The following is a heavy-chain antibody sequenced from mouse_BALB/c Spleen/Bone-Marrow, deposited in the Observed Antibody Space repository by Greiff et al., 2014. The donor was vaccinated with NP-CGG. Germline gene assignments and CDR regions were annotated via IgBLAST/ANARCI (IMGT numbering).Heavy chain of an antibody. CDR3: AYGSSHDYFDY. J-gene: IGHJ2*01. CDR1: GFNIKDTY. Sequence: EVLLQQSGAELVKPGASVKLSCTASGFNIKDTYMHWVKQRPEQGLEWIGRIDPANGNTKYDPKFQGKATITADTSSNTAYLQLSSLTSEDTAVYYCAYGSSHDYFDYWGQGTTLTVSS. V-gene: IGHV14-3*02. D-gene: IGHD1-1*01. CDR2: IDPANGNT.